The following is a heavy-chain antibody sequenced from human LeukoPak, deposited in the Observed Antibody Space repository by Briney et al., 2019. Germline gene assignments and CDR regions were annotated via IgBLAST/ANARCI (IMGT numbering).Heavy chain of an antibody. CDR3: ARDRGSGRFDY. D-gene: IGHD3-3*01. CDR2: IYYSGST. V-gene: IGHV4-59*12. J-gene: IGHJ4*02. CDR1: GGSISSYY. Sequence: SETLSLTCTVSGGSISSYYWSWIRQPPGKGLEWIGYIYYSGSTNYNPSLKSRVTIPVDTSKNQFSLKLSSVTAADTAVYYCARDRGSGRFDYWGQGTLVTVSS.